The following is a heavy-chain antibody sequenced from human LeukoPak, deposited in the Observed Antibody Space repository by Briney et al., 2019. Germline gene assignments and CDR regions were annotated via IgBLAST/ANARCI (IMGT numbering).Heavy chain of an antibody. CDR1: GFTFSNYA. CDR2: ISGGGGST. CDR3: AKDVSTVPYCMDV. Sequence: GGSLRLSCAASGFTFSNYAISWVRQAPGRGLEWVSSISGGGGSTNYADSVKGRFTISRDNSKNTLYLHMNSLRAEDTAVYYCAKDVSTVPYCMDVWGKGTTVTVSS. V-gene: IGHV3-23*01. J-gene: IGHJ6*03. D-gene: IGHD4-11*01.